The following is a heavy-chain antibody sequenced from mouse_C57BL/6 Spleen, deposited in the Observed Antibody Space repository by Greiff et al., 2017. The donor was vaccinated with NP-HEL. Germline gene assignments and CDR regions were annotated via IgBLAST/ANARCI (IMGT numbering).Heavy chain of an antibody. CDR1: GYTFTSYW. CDR2: IHPNSGST. J-gene: IGHJ2*01. Sequence: QVQLKQPGAELVKPGASVKLSCKASGYTFTSYWMHWVKQRPGQGLEWIGMIHPNSGSTNYNEKFKSKATLTVDKSSSTAYMQLSSLTSEDSAVYYCAREGLRSFDYWGQGTTLTVSS. CDR3: AREGLRSFDY. V-gene: IGHV1-64*01. D-gene: IGHD2-4*01.